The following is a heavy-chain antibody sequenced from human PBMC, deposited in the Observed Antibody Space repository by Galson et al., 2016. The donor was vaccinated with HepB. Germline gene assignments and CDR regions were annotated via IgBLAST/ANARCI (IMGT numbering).Heavy chain of an antibody. Sequence: SETLSLTCSVSGGSISNYYWSWIRQAPGKGLEWIGYLQNSGSSNYNPPLKSRFTISLDTSKNQVSLQVNSVTAADAAVDYCARADRGVRGSLRDRYYYYYIDVWGKGTTVTVSS. CDR3: ARADRGVRGSLRDRYYYYYIDV. CDR1: GGSISNYY. V-gene: IGHV4-59*01. D-gene: IGHD3-10*01. CDR2: LQNSGSS. J-gene: IGHJ6*03.